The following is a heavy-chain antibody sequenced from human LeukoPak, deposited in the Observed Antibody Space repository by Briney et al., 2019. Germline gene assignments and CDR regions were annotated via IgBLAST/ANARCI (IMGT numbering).Heavy chain of an antibody. D-gene: IGHD3-10*01. Sequence: SETLSLTCGVSGFSISRSYYWAWIRQPPGKGLEWTGTIYHIGSTYYSPSLGSRVTMSVDTSKNEFSLNLKSVTAADTAVYYCARAGWIITSGIDYWGQGALVTVSS. J-gene: IGHJ4*02. CDR2: IYHIGST. CDR3: ARAGWIITSGIDY. CDR1: GFSISRSYY. V-gene: IGHV4-38-2*01.